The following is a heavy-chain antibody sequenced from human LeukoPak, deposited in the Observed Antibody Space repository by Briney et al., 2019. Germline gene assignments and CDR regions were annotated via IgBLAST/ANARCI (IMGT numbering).Heavy chain of an antibody. CDR3: ATSETVGTTTGRRVLDY. D-gene: IGHD1-26*01. V-gene: IGHV1-46*01. CDR2: INPSGGST. J-gene: IGHJ4*02. CDR1: GYTFTTYY. Sequence: ASVRVSCKASGYTFTTYYMHWVRQARGQGLEWMGIINPSGGSTGYAQKFQGRVTMTRDTSTSTVYMELSSLRSEDTAVYYCATSETVGTTTGRRVLDYWGQGTLVTVSS.